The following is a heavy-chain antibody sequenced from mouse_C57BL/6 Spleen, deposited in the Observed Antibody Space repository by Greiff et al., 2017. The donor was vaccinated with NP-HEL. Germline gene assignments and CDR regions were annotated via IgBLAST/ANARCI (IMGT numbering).Heavy chain of an antibody. Sequence: EVQLVESGGGLVKPGGSLKLSCAASGFTFSSYAMSWVRQTPEKRLEWVATISDGGSYTYYPDNVKGRFTISRDNAKNNLYLQMSHLKSEDTAMYYCARDQLGPFDYWGQGTTLTVSS. CDR3: ARDQLGPFDY. J-gene: IGHJ2*01. D-gene: IGHD4-1*02. CDR1: GFTFSSYA. V-gene: IGHV5-4*01. CDR2: ISDGGSYT.